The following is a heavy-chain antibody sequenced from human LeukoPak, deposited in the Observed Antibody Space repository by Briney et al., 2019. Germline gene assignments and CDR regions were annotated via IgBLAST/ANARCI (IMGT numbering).Heavy chain of an antibody. CDR2: ISYDGSNK. Sequence: GGSLRLSCAASGFTLSSYGVHWVRQAPGRGMGWVAVISYDGSNKYYADSVKGRFTISRDNSKNTLYLQMNSLRAEDTAVYYCAKAPYDGIYFDYWGQGTLVTVSS. V-gene: IGHV3-30*18. J-gene: IGHJ4*02. CDR3: AKAPYDGIYFDY. D-gene: IGHD3-22*01. CDR1: GFTLSSYG.